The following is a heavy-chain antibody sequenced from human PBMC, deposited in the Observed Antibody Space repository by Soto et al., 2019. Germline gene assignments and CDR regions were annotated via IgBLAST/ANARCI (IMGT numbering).Heavy chain of an antibody. CDR2: ISYSGST. D-gene: IGHD5-12*01. CDR3: ARGRADEGRLPNDY. CDR1: GGSISSYY. V-gene: IGHV4-59*01. Sequence: SETLSLTCTVSGGSISSYYCSWIRQPPGRGLEWIGYISYSGSTNYNPSLKSRVTISVDTSKNQFSLRLTSVTAADTAVYYCARGRADEGRLPNDYWGQGTLVTVSS. J-gene: IGHJ4*02.